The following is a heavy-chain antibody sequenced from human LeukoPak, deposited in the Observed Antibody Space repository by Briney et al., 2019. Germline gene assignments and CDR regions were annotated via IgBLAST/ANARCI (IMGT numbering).Heavy chain of an antibody. V-gene: IGHV3-48*03. Sequence: GGSLRLSCVASGFTFSNYDMNWVRQVPGKGLEWVSYISNSGSSKYYVDSVKGRFTISRDNAKNSLYLQMNSLRAEDTAVYYCASLTVTGGSLSDYWGQGTLVTVSS. J-gene: IGHJ4*02. CDR1: GFTFSNYD. CDR3: ASLTVTGGSLSDY. CDR2: ISNSGSSK. D-gene: IGHD2-15*01.